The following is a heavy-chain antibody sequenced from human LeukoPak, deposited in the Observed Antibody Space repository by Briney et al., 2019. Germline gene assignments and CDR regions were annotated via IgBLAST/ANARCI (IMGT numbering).Heavy chain of an antibody. CDR3: ARAMDY. J-gene: IGHJ4*02. CDR2: IKQDGSEK. Sequence: GGSLRLSCVASGLTFSRFYMSWVRQAPGKGLEWVANIKQDGSEKYYVDSVKGRFTISRDNAKNSLYLQMNSLRVEDTAVYYCARAMDYWGQGTLVTVSS. V-gene: IGHV3-7*03. CDR1: GLTFSRFY.